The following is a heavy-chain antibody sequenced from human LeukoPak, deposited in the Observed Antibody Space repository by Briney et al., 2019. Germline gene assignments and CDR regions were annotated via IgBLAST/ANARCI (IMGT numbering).Heavy chain of an antibody. CDR3: ATDPRYCSSTSCSELTDY. CDR2: FDPEDGET. Sequence: ASVKVSCKGPGYTLTELSMHWVRQAPGKGLEWMGGFDPEDGETIYAQKFQGRVTMTEDTSTDTAYMELSSLRSEDTAVYYCATDPRYCSSTSCSELTDYWGQGTLVTVSS. V-gene: IGHV1-24*01. J-gene: IGHJ4*02. D-gene: IGHD2-2*01. CDR1: GYTLTELS.